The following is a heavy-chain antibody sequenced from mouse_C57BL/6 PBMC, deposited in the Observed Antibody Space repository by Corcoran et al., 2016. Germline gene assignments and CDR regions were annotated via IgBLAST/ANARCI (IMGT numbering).Heavy chain of an antibody. J-gene: IGHJ4*01. Sequence: QIQLVQSGPELKKPGETVKISCKASGYTFTTYGMSWVKQAPGKGLKWMGWINTYSGVPTYADDFKGRFAFSLETSASTAYLQINNLKNEYTATYFCERGESSGYDYAMDYWGQGTSVTVSS. CDR3: ERGESSGYDYAMDY. CDR1: GYTFTTYG. V-gene: IGHV9-3*01. D-gene: IGHD3-2*02. CDR2: INTYSGVP.